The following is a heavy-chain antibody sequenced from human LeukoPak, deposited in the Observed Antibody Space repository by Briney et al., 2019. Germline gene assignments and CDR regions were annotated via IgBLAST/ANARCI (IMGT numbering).Heavy chain of an antibody. CDR3: AGSGWPGDWWLEP. V-gene: IGHV4-61*02. J-gene: IGHJ5*02. D-gene: IGHD1-26*01. CDR1: GGSISSDSYY. Sequence: PSQTLSLTCTVSGGSISSDSYYWSWIRQPAGKGLDWIGRIYTSEITNYNPSLKSRVTITVDTSKNQCSLKLSAGAAADRAVYYCAGSGWPGDWWLEPWGQKTLVTVSS. CDR2: IYTSEIT.